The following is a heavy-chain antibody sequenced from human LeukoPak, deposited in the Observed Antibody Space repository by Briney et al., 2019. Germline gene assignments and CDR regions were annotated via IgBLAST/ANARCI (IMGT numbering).Heavy chain of an antibody. Sequence: SQTLSLTCAISGDSVSSNSAAWNWIRQSPSRGLEWLGRTYYRSKWYNDYAVSVKSRINISPDTSKNQFSLQLNFVTPEDTAVYYCARDTAPDYYDSSGYQVGFDYWGQGTLVTVSS. V-gene: IGHV6-1*01. CDR3: ARDTAPDYYDSSGYQVGFDY. D-gene: IGHD3-22*01. CDR1: GDSVSSNSAA. J-gene: IGHJ4*02. CDR2: TYYRSKWYN.